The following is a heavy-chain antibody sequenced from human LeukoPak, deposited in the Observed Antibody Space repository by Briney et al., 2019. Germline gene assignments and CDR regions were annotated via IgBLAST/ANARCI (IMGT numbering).Heavy chain of an antibody. V-gene: IGHV3-21*04. D-gene: IGHD3-22*01. Sequence: GGSLRLSCAASGFTFSSYNMNWVRQAPGKGLEWVSSISSSSAYIYYAGSVKGRFTISRDYAKNSLYLQMNSLRAEDTAVYYCARDGRPDTSGCSTLDYWGQGTLVTVSS. J-gene: IGHJ4*02. CDR1: GFTFSSYN. CDR3: ARDGRPDTSGCSTLDY. CDR2: ISSSSAYI.